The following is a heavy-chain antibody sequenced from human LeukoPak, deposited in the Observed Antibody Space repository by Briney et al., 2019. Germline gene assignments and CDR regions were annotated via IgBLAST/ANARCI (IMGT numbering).Heavy chain of an antibody. Sequence: ASVKVSCKASGYTFTSYGISWVRQAPGQGLEWMGWISAYNGNTNYAQKLQGRVTMTTDTSTSTAYMELRSLRSDDTAVYYCARDWGAYCSGGSCYDIVMGYWGQGTLVTVSS. J-gene: IGHJ4*02. V-gene: IGHV1-18*01. CDR2: ISAYNGNT. D-gene: IGHD2-15*01. CDR3: ARDWGAYCSGGSCYDIVMGY. CDR1: GYTFTSYG.